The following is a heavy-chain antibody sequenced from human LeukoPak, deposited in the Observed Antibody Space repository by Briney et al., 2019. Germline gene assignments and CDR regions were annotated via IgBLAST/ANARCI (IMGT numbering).Heavy chain of an antibody. CDR1: GGTFSSYA. D-gene: IGHD2-15*01. CDR2: IIPIFGTA. CDR3: AREEPCSGGSCYYFDY. J-gene: IGHJ4*02. V-gene: IGHV1-69*13. Sequence: AVKVSCKASGGTFSSYAISRVRQAPGQGLECMGRIIPIFGTANYAQKFQGRVTITADESTSTAYMELSSLRSEDTAVYYCAREEPCSGGSCYYFDYWGQGTLVTVSS.